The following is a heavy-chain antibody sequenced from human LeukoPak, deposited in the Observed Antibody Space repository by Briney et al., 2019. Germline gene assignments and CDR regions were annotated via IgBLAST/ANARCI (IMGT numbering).Heavy chain of an antibody. CDR3: ARSYYYGSGNWYFDL. D-gene: IGHD3-10*01. V-gene: IGHV3-21*01. Sequence: GGSLRLSCAASGFTFSSYSMNWVRRAPGKGLEWVSYIDSSSNYIFYADSMKGRFTISRDNARNSLFLQMHSLRADDTAVYYCARSYYYGSGNWYFDLWGRGTLVTVSS. CDR1: GFTFSSYS. CDR2: IDSSSNYI. J-gene: IGHJ2*01.